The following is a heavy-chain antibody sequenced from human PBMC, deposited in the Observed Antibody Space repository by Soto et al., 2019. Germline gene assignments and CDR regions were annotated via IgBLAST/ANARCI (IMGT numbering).Heavy chain of an antibody. CDR2: IYYSGST. D-gene: IGHD3-3*01. Sequence: QVQLQESGPGLVKPSETLSLTCTVSGGSISSYYWSWIRQPPGKGLEWIGYIYYSGSTNYNPSLKSRVTISVDTSKNQLSLKLSSVTAADTAVYYCARAAEYYDFWSGTNPHFDYWGQGTLVTVSS. CDR3: ARAAEYYDFWSGTNPHFDY. CDR1: GGSISSYY. V-gene: IGHV4-59*01. J-gene: IGHJ4*02.